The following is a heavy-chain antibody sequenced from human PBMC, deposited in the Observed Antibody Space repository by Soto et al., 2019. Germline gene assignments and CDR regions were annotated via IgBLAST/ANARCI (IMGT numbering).Heavy chain of an antibody. V-gene: IGHV1-69*01. CDR3: VRGGSGSRGDY. Sequence: QVQLVQSGAEMKKPGSSVKVSFKTSGGAFSNFAVSWVRQAPGQGLEWVGGITPILGTPSYAQKFQGRVTITADVSTTSAYMEITSLTSEDTALYYCVRGGSGSRGDYWGQGTLVTVSS. J-gene: IGHJ4*02. CDR2: ITPILGTP. D-gene: IGHD3-10*01. CDR1: GGAFSNFA.